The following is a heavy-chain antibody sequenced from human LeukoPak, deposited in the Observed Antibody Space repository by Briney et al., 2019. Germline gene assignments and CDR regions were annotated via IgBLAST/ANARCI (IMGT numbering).Heavy chain of an antibody. CDR1: GFTFSRYW. Sequence: GGSLRLSCAASGFTFSRYWIHWVRQAPGKGLVWVSRIDTDGGSTSYADSVKGRFTISRDNAKNTLYLQMNSLRAEDTAVYYCARDKGYSYGPFDYWGQGTLVTVSS. J-gene: IGHJ4*02. CDR2: IDTDGGST. V-gene: IGHV3-74*01. CDR3: ARDKGYSYGPFDY. D-gene: IGHD5-18*01.